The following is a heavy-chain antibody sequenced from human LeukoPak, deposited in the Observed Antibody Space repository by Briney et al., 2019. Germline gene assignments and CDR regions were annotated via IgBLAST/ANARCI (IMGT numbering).Heavy chain of an antibody. CDR3: AREGWNYVFDY. Sequence: GRSLRLSCAASGFTFSTHAMHWVRQAPGKGLEWVAGISFDGRNKYYADSVKGRFTISRDNSKNTLYLQMNSLRGEDTAVYSCAREGWNYVFDYWGQGTLVTVSS. V-gene: IGHV3-30*01. J-gene: IGHJ4*02. CDR2: ISFDGRNK. D-gene: IGHD1-7*01. CDR1: GFTFSTHA.